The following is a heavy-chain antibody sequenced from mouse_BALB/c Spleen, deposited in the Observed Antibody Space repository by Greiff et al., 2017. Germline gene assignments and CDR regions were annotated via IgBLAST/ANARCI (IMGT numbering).Heavy chain of an antibody. CDR1: GFSLTSYG. CDR3: ASYDDGGAMDY. CDR2: IWAGGST. D-gene: IGHD2-4*01. Sequence: VQLQQSGPGLVAPSQSLSITCTVSGFSLTSYGVHWVRQPPGKGLEWLGVIWAGGSTNYNSALMSRLSISKDNSKSQVFLKMNSLQTDDTAMYYCASYDDGGAMDYWGQGTSVTVSS. J-gene: IGHJ4*01. V-gene: IGHV2-9*02.